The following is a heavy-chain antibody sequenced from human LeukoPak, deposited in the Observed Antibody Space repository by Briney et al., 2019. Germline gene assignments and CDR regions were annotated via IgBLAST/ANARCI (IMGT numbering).Heavy chain of an antibody. CDR3: ARDRAGYYGTPFDP. CDR1: GGSISSYY. Sequence: SETLSLTCTVSGGSISSYYWSWIRQPPGKGLEWIGYIYYSGSTNYNPSLKSRVTISVDTSKNQFSLKLSSVTAADTAVYYCARDRAGYYGTPFDPWGQGTLDTVSS. D-gene: IGHD3-9*01. V-gene: IGHV4-59*01. CDR2: IYYSGST. J-gene: IGHJ5*02.